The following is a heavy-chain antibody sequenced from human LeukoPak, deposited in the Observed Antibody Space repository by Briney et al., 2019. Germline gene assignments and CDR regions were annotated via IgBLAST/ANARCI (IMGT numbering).Heavy chain of an antibody. CDR3: ARDKGTIFGVVKNYGMDV. CDR2: IHYSGST. V-gene: IGHV4-31*03. Sequence: PSQTLSLTCTVSGGSISSGGYYWSWIRQHPGKGLEWIGYIHYSGSTYYNPSLKSRVTISVDTSKNQFSLKLSSVTAADTAVYYCARDKGTIFGVVKNYGMDVWGQGTTVTVSS. D-gene: IGHD3-3*01. CDR1: GGSISSGGYY. J-gene: IGHJ6*02.